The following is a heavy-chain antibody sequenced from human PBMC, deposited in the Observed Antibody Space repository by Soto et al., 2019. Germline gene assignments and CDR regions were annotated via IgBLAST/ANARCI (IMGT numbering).Heavy chain of an antibody. Sequence: EVQLVETGGGLIQPGGSLRLSCAASGFTVSSNYMSWFRQAPGKGLEWVSVIYSGGSTYYADSVKGRFTISRDNSKNTLYLQMNSLRAEDTAVYYCARDLGYYDSSGIGDSWGQGALVTVSS. CDR1: GFTVSSNY. CDR3: ARDLGYYDSSGIGDS. D-gene: IGHD3-22*01. J-gene: IGHJ4*02. V-gene: IGHV3-53*02. CDR2: IYSGGST.